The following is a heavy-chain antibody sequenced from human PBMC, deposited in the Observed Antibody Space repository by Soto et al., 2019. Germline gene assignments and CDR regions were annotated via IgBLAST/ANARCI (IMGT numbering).Heavy chain of an antibody. Sequence: SETLSLTCTVSGGSISSGDYYWSWLRQPPGKGLEWIGYIYYSGSTYYNPSLKSRVTISVDTSKNQFSLKLSSVTAADTAVYYCARERPDGSRLDPWGQGTLVTVSS. CDR2: IYYSGST. J-gene: IGHJ5*02. D-gene: IGHD6-13*01. CDR3: ARERPDGSRLDP. V-gene: IGHV4-30-4*01. CDR1: GGSISSGDYY.